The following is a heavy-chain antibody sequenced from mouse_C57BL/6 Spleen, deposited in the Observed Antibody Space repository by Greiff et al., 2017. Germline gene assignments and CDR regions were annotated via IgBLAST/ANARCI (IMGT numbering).Heavy chain of an antibody. CDR2: INPGSGGT. Sequence: VQLQQSGAELVRPGTSVKVSCKASGYAFTNYLIEWVKQRPGQGLEWIGVINPGSGGTNYNEKVKGQATMTADKSSSTAYMQLSSLTSEDSAVYFVARSSYDYDYYWYFDVWGTGTTVTVSS. CDR3: ARSSYDYDYYWYFDV. D-gene: IGHD2-4*01. CDR1: GYAFTNYL. V-gene: IGHV1-54*01. J-gene: IGHJ1*03.